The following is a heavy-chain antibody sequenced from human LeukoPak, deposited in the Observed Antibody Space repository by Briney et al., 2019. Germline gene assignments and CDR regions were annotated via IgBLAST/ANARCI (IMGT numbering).Heavy chain of an antibody. CDR1: GFSFDDYV. Sequence: GGSLRLSCAASGFSFDDYVMHWVRQVPGKGLEWVSGISWNSASIGYADSVKGRFTISRDNSKNTLYLQMNSLRAEDTAVYYCAKDLQYSTGWYPYYFDYWGQGTLVTVSS. CDR3: AKDLQYSTGWYPYYFDY. CDR2: ISWNSASI. V-gene: IGHV3-9*01. D-gene: IGHD6-19*01. J-gene: IGHJ4*02.